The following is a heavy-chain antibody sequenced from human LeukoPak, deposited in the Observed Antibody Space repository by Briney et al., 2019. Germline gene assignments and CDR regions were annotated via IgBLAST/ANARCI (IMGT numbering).Heavy chain of an antibody. Sequence: SETLSLTCTVSGGSISSYYWSWIRQPPGEGLECIGYIYYSGTTYYHPSLKSRVTISVDTSKNQFSLKLSSVTAADTAVYYCARVDAGSSFDYWGQGTLVTVSS. CDR3: ARVDAGSSFDY. CDR2: IYYSGTT. J-gene: IGHJ4*02. CDR1: GGSISSYY. D-gene: IGHD6-6*01. V-gene: IGHV4-59*01.